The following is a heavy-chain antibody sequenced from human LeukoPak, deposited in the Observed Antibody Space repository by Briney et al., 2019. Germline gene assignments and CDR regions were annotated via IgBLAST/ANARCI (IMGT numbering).Heavy chain of an antibody. D-gene: IGHD2-2*01. CDR1: GLSLSTSGMG. V-gene: IGHV2-5*01. CDR2: IYWNDDK. CDR3: AHSYYSITARAKYFDY. Sequence: ESGPTLVKPTQTLTLTCTFSGLSLSTSGMGVGWIRQPPGKALEWLALIYWNDDKRYSPSLKGRLTITKDTSKNQVFLTMTNMDPVDTATYYCAHSYYSITARAKYFDYWGQGTLVTVSS. J-gene: IGHJ4*02.